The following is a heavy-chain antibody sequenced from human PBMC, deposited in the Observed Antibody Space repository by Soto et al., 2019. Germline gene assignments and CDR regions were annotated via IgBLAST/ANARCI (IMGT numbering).Heavy chain of an antibody. V-gene: IGHV1-46*01. CDR1: GYTYTIYY. Sequence: ASVKVSCKASGYTYTIYYMHWVLQAPGQGLEWMGIINPSGGSTSYAQKFQGRVTMTRDTSTSTVYMELSSLRSEDTAVYYCARDLDYYDSSGYYYSPTTYYYGMDVWGQGTTVTVSS. D-gene: IGHD3-22*01. CDR2: INPSGGST. J-gene: IGHJ6*02. CDR3: ARDLDYYDSSGYYYSPTTYYYGMDV.